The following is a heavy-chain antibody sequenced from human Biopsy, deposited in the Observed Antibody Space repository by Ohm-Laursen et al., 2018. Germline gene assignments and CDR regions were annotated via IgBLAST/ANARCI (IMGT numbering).Heavy chain of an antibody. V-gene: IGHV3-21*01. CDR3: ARDGEAKYCKHCVCPSDF. CDR1: GFTFSGFS. CDR2: ISASGNHI. J-gene: IGHJ4*02. D-gene: IGHD2/OR15-2a*01. Sequence: SLRLSCAASGFTFSGFSMNWVRQAPGKGLEWVSSISASGNHIYYTDSVKGRFTVSRDNGKNSVYLQMNSLGVEDTAVYYCARDGEAKYCKHCVCPSDFWGQGTLVTVSS.